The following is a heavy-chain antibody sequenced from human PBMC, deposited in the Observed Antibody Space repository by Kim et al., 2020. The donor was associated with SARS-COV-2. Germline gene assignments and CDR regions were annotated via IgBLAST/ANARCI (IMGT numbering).Heavy chain of an antibody. V-gene: IGHV4-59*01. Sequence: PSLKSRVTISVDTSSTQFSLKLSSVTAADTAVYCCARVGGITMIHDAFDIWGQGTMVTVSS. J-gene: IGHJ3*02. D-gene: IGHD3-22*01. CDR3: ARVGGITMIHDAFDI.